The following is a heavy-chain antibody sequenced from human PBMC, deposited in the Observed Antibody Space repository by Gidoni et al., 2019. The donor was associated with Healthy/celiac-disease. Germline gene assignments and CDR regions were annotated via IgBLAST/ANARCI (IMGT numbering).Heavy chain of an antibody. J-gene: IGHJ6*02. V-gene: IGHV3-21*01. CDR3: ARDGDSGYLAMRHYYYYGMDV. CDR1: GFTFSSYS. D-gene: IGHD3-22*01. CDR2: ISSSSSDI. Sequence: EVQLVESGGGLVKPGGSLRLSCAASGFTFSSYSMNWVRQAPGKGLEWVSSISSSSSDIYYADSVKGRFTISRDNAKNSLYLQMNSLRAEDTAVYYCARDGDSGYLAMRHYYYYGMDVWGQGTTVTVSS.